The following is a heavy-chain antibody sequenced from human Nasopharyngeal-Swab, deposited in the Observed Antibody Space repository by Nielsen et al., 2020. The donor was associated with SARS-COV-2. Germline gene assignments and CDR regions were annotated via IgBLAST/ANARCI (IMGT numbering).Heavy chain of an antibody. J-gene: IGHJ3*02. CDR1: GYTFTSYA. D-gene: IGHD3-3*01. V-gene: IGHV7-4-1*02. Sequence: ASVKVSCKASGYTFTSYAMNWVRQAPGQGLEWMGWINTNTGNPTYAQGFTGRFVFSLDTSVSTAYLQISSLKAEDTAVYYCARDPFYDFWSGYHDAFDIWSQGTMVTVSS. CDR3: ARDPFYDFWSGYHDAFDI. CDR2: INTNTGNP.